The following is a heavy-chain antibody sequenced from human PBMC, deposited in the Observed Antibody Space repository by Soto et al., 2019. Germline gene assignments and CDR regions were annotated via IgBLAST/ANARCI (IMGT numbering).Heavy chain of an antibody. CDR1: GGSISSGDYY. Sequence: PSETLSLTCTVSGGSISSGDYYWSWIRKPPGKGLEWIGYIYYSGSTYYNPSLKSRVTISVDTSKNQFSLKLSSVTAADTAVYYCARAGLEWSYNWFDPWGQGTLVTVSS. V-gene: IGHV4-30-4*01. J-gene: IGHJ5*02. CDR3: ARAGLEWSYNWFDP. CDR2: IYYSGST. D-gene: IGHD3-3*01.